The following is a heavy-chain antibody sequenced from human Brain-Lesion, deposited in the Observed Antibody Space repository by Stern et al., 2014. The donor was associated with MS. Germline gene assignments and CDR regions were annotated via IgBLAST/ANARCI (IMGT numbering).Heavy chain of an antibody. J-gene: IGHJ4*02. CDR2: IYYRGST. V-gene: IGHV4-39*01. Sequence: QLQLQESGPGLVKPSETLSLTCTVSGGSISSSSYYWGWIRQPPGKGLEWIGSIYYRGSTYYNPSLKSRVTISMDTSKNQVSLRLSSVTAADTAVYFCAKLWLGELPESPFDYWGQGTLVTVSS. D-gene: IGHD3-10*01. CDR3: AKLWLGELPESPFDY. CDR1: GGSISSSSYY.